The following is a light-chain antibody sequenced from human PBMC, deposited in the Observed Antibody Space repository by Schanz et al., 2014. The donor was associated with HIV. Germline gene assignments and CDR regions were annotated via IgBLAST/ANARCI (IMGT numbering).Light chain of an antibody. CDR3: QQYIRAPVT. J-gene: IGKJ1*01. Sequence: AIRMTQSPSSFSASTGDRVNITCRASQDISSYLAWYQQKPGKAPDLLIYASSTLHSGVPSRFSGSGSGTDFTLTISNLQAEDVAIYYCQQYIRAPVTFGQGTKVEIK. CDR2: ASS. V-gene: IGKV1-8*01. CDR1: QDISSY.